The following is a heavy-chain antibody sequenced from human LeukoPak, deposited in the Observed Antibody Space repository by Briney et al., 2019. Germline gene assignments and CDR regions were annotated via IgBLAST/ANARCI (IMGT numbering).Heavy chain of an antibody. J-gene: IGHJ4*02. Sequence: PGGSLRLSCAASGFTFSDYYMSWIRQAPGKGLEWVSYISSSGSTIYYADSVKGRFTISRDNAKNTLYLQMNSLRAEDTAVYYCARRAGAYSHPYDYWGQGTLVTVSS. CDR1: GFTFSDYY. V-gene: IGHV3-11*01. D-gene: IGHD4/OR15-4a*01. CDR3: ARRAGAYSHPYDY. CDR2: ISSSGSTI.